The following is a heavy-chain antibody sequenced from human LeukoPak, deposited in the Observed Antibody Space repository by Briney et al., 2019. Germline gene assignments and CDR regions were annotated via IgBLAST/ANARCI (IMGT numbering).Heavy chain of an antibody. V-gene: IGHV3-23*01. CDR1: GFTFNSYV. J-gene: IGHJ3*02. CDR2: IRGSGAST. D-gene: IGHD3-16*02. CDR3: AKGYYEHIWGSYRSDVFGM. Sequence: PGGSLRLSCAASGFTFNSYVMTWVRQAPGKGLEWVSIIRGSGASTWYAESVKGRFTISRDNSKNTVYLQMNYLRAEDTALYYCAKGYYEHIWGSYRSDVFGMWGQGTMVTVSS.